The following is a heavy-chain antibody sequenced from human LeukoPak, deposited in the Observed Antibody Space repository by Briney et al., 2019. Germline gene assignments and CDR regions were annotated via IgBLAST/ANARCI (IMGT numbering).Heavy chain of an antibody. CDR3: ARNPYSNRYYYYYMDV. Sequence: PSETLSLTCAVYGGSFSGYYWSWIRQPPGKGLEWIGEINHSGSTNYNPSLKSRVTISVDTSKNQFSLKLSSVTAADTALYYCARNPYSNRYYYYYMDVWGKGTTVTVSS. V-gene: IGHV4-34*01. D-gene: IGHD6-13*01. J-gene: IGHJ6*03. CDR1: GGSFSGYY. CDR2: INHSGST.